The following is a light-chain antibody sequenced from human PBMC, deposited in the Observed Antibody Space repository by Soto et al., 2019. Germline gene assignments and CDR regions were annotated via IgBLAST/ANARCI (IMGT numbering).Light chain of an antibody. Sequence: LTQPASVSGSPGQSITISCTGTSSDVGNYNYVSWYQQHPGKAPKLMIHDVSNRPSGVSNRFSGSKSGNTASLTISGLQAEDEADYYCSSYTSSSTYVFGTGTKVTVL. CDR3: SSYTSSSTYV. V-gene: IGLV2-14*01. CDR1: SSDVGNYNY. J-gene: IGLJ1*01. CDR2: DVS.